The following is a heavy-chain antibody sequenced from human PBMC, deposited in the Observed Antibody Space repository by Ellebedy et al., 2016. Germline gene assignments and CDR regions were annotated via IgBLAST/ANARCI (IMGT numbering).Heavy chain of an antibody. D-gene: IGHD2-15*01. CDR1: GYTFTSYG. Sequence: APVKVSCXASGYTFTSYGISWVRQAPGQGLEWMGWISAYNGNTNYAQKLQGRVTMTTDTSTSTAYMELRSLRSDDTAVYYCARVPPDIVVVVAPFDYWGQGTLVTVSS. CDR2: ISAYNGNT. V-gene: IGHV1-18*01. J-gene: IGHJ4*02. CDR3: ARVPPDIVVVVAPFDY.